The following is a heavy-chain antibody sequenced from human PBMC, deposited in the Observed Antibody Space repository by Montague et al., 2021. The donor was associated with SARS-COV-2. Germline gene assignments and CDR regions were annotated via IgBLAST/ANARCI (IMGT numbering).Heavy chain of an antibody. D-gene: IGHD3-16*01. CDR2: IYYSGYT. J-gene: IGHJ5*02. V-gene: IGHV4-39*01. CDR1: GGSISSTSHY. Sequence: SETLSLTCTVSGGSISSTSHYWGWIRQPPGKGLEWIGSIYYSGYTHYNPSLKTRLTLSVDTSTNQFSLKLSSVTAADTAVYHCARLGPGPQGEESWGQGTVVIVSS. CDR3: ARLGPGPQGEES.